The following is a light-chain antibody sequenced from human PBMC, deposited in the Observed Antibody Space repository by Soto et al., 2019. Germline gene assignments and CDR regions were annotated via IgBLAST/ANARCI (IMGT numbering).Light chain of an antibody. CDR3: SSYTTSNTRQIV. V-gene: IGLV2-14*03. Sequence: QSVLTQPASVSGSPGQSITIPFTGTSSDVGGYNYVSWYQHHPGKAPKLIIYDVSNRPSGVSIRFSASKSDNTASLTISGLQPEDEADYHCSSYTTSNTRQIVFGTGTRSPS. J-gene: IGLJ1*01. CDR2: DVS. CDR1: SSDVGGYNY.